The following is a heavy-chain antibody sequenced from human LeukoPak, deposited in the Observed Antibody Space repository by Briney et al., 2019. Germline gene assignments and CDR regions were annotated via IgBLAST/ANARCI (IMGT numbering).Heavy chain of an antibody. Sequence: GGSLRLSCAASGFTVSSNYMSWVRQAPGKGLEWVSVIYSGGSTYYADSVKGRFTISRDNSKNTLYLQMNSLRADDTAVYYCARDQYGVAVAGTSEVGYWGQGTLVTVSS. CDR2: IYSGGST. V-gene: IGHV3-66*01. J-gene: IGHJ4*02. D-gene: IGHD6-19*01. CDR3: ARDQYGVAVAGTSEVGY. CDR1: GFTVSSNY.